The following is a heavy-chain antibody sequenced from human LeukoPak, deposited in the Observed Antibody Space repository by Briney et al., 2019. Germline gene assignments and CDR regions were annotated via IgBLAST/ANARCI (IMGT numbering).Heavy chain of an antibody. V-gene: IGHV4-4*07. D-gene: IGHD1-26*01. CDR3: AREIWYSGSYFLHAFDI. J-gene: IGHJ3*02. CDR2: IYTSGST. Sequence: SETLSLTCTVSGGSISSCYWSWIRQPAGKGLEWIGRIYTSGSTNYNPSLKSRVTMSVDTSKNQFSLKLSSVTAADTAVYYCAREIWYSGSYFLHAFDIWGQGTMVTVSS. CDR1: GGSISSCY.